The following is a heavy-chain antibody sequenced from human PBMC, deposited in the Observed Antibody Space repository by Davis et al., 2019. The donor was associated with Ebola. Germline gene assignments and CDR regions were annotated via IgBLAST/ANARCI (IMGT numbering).Heavy chain of an antibody. CDR2: VTYSDKL. CDR1: GFTSDDYA. D-gene: IGHD2-21*02. Sequence: PGGSLRLSCPASGFTSDDYAIHWVRQAPGKGLEWVSGVTYSDKLGYADSVKGRFTISRDNAKNSLYLQMNSLRDEDTAVYYGARAGGDCYSHTRCEFACWGQGSLVTVSS. CDR3: ARAGGDCYSHTRCEFAC. J-gene: IGHJ4*02. V-gene: IGHV3-9*02.